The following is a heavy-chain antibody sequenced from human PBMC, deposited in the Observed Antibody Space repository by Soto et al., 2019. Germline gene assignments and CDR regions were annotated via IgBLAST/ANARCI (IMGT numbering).Heavy chain of an antibody. CDR1: GFTFSSYS. Sequence: EVQLVESGGGLVQPGGSLRLSCAASGFTFSSYSMNWVRQAPGKGLEWVSYISSSSSTIYYADSVKGRFTSSSDNAKNSLYLQMNSLRAEDTAVYYCARAPIAAAGYWGQGTLVTVSS. V-gene: IGHV3-48*01. CDR3: ARAPIAAAGY. D-gene: IGHD6-13*01. CDR2: ISSSSSTI. J-gene: IGHJ4*02.